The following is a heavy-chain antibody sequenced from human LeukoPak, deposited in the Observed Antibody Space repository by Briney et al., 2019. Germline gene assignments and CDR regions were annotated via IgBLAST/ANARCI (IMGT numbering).Heavy chain of an antibody. J-gene: IGHJ4*02. CDR3: ARLDY. CDR1: GFTVSSDY. CDR2: IYSGGKT. Sequence: GGSLRLSCAASGFTVSSDYMNWVRQAPGKGLEWVSIIYSGGKTYYADSVKGRFTISRDNSKNTLYLQINNLRAEDTAVYYCARLDYWGQGTLVTVSS. V-gene: IGHV3-66*01.